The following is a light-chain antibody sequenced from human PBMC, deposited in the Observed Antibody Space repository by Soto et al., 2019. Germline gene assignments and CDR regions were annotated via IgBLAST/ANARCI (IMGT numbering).Light chain of an antibody. V-gene: IGKV3-20*01. CDR1: QSVSNY. J-gene: IGKJ1*01. CDR2: GAS. CDR3: HQYGGSPQT. Sequence: EIVLTQSPGTLSLSPGERATLSCRASQSVSNYLAWYQRKPGQAPRLLIYGASSRATGIPDRFSGSGSGTDFTLTISRLEPADFAVYYCHQYGGSPQTFGQGTKVEIK.